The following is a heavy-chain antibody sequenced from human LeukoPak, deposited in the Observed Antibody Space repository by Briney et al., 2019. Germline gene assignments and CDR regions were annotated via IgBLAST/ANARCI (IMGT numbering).Heavy chain of an antibody. CDR2: INPNSGGT. J-gene: IGHJ2*01. D-gene: IGHD5-24*01. CDR3: ARPQGEMATISYWYFDL. Sequence: ASVKVSCKASGGTFSSYAISWVRQAPGQGLEWMGWINPNSGGTNYAQKFQGRVTMTRDTSINTAYMELSRLRSDDTAVYYCARPQGEMATISYWYFDLWGRGTLVTVSS. CDR1: GGTFSSYA. V-gene: IGHV1-2*02.